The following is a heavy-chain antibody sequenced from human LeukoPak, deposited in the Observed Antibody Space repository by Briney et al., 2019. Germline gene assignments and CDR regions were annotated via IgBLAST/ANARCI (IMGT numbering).Heavy chain of an antibody. J-gene: IGHJ4*02. CDR1: GVSISSYY. D-gene: IGHD6-19*01. CDR3: ARAFSSGWYPYSIGGLWFDF. V-gene: IGHV4-59*01. CDR2: IYYSGST. Sequence: SETLSLTCTVSGVSISSYYWSWIRQPPGRGLEWIGYIYYSGSTNCNPSLKSRITVSVDTSKNQLSLNPSTVTAADTAVYYCARAFSSGWYPYSIGGLWFDFWGQGTLVTVSS.